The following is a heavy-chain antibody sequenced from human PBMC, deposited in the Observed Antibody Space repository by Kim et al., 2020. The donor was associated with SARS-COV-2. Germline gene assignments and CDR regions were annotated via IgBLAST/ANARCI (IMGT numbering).Heavy chain of an antibody. Sequence: SETLSLTCTVSGGSISSSSYYWGWIRQPPGKGLEWIGSIYYSGSIYYNPSLKSRVTISVDTSKNQYSLKLSSVTAADTAVYYCARHGAPITMIVVVHAFDIWGQGTMVTVSS. CDR2: IYYSGSI. V-gene: IGHV4-39*01. J-gene: IGHJ3*02. D-gene: IGHD3-22*01. CDR1: GGSISSSSYY. CDR3: ARHGAPITMIVVVHAFDI.